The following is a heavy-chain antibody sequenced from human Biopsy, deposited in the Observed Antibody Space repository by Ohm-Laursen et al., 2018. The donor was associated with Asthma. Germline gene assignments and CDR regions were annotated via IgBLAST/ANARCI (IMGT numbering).Heavy chain of an antibody. CDR3: ARMITIFGVVSRGMDV. CDR1: GFTFSSYG. CDR2: IWNDGNKN. D-gene: IGHD3-3*01. J-gene: IGHJ6*02. V-gene: IGHV3-33*08. Sequence: SLRLSCSASGFTFSSYGMHWVRQAPGKGLEWVALIWNDGNKNYYADSVKGRFTISRDNSKNMLYLQMNSLRDEDTAVYYCARMITIFGVVSRGMDVWGQGTTVTVSS.